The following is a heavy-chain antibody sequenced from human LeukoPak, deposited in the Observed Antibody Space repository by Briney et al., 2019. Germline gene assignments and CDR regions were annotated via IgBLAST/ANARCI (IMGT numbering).Heavy chain of an antibody. CDR3: AKVGSVYCSGGSCSYYYYYGMDV. CDR2: IYGGGNI. Sequence: GGSLRLSCAASGFTVSSNYMNWVRQAPGKGLEWVSVIYGGGNIYYADSVKGRFTISRDNSKNTLYLQMNSLRAEDTAVYYCAKVGSVYCSGGSCSYYYYYGMDVWGQGTTVTVSS. J-gene: IGHJ6*02. D-gene: IGHD2-15*01. CDR1: GFTVSSNY. V-gene: IGHV3-53*01.